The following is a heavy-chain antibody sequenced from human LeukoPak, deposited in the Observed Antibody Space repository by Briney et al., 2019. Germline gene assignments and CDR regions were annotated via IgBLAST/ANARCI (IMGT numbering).Heavy chain of an antibody. CDR2: IYQSGST. CDR1: GYSITTGRY. D-gene: IGHD2-2*01. Sequence: SEPLSLTCAVSGYSITTGRYWGWIRLPPGKGLEWIGSIYQSGSTYYNPSLKSRVTISVDTSKNQFSLKLRSVTAADTAVYYCARSLSTAGIDYWGQGTLVTVSS. V-gene: IGHV4-38-2*01. J-gene: IGHJ4*02. CDR3: ARSLSTAGIDY.